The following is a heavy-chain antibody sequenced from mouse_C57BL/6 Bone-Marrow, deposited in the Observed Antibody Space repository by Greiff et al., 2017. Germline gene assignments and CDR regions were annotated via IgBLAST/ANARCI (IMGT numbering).Heavy chain of an antibody. Sequence: QVQLQQPGAELVMPGASVKLSCKASGYTFTSYWMHWVKQRPGQGLEWIGEIDPSDSYTNYNQKFKGKATLTVDKSSSTAYMQLSSLTSEDSAVYYCARTTMAPFDYWGQGTTLTVSS. V-gene: IGHV1-69*01. D-gene: IGHD2-1*01. J-gene: IGHJ2*01. CDR2: IDPSDSYT. CDR1: GYTFTSYW. CDR3: ARTTMAPFDY.